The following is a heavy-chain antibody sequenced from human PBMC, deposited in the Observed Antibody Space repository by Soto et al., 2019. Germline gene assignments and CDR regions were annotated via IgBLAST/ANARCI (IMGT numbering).Heavy chain of an antibody. Sequence: SETLSLTCAVYGGSFSGYYWSWIRQPPGKGLEWIGEINHSGSTNYNPSLKSRVTISVDTSKNQFSLKLSSVTAADTAVYYCAKGVTTNQRVYYYYYYMDVWGKGTTVTV. J-gene: IGHJ6*03. CDR2: INHSGST. D-gene: IGHD4-17*01. V-gene: IGHV4-34*01. CDR1: GGSFSGYY. CDR3: AKGVTTNQRVYYYYYYMDV.